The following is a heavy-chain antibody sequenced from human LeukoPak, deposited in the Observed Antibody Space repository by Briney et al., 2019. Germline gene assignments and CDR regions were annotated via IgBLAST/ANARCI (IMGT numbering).Heavy chain of an antibody. CDR3: ARVWSGYPILDY. CDR1: GYSISSGYY. V-gene: IGHV4-38-2*02. J-gene: IGHJ4*02. CDR2: IYHSGST. Sequence: SETLSLTCTVSGYSISSGYYWGWIRQPPGKGLEWIGSIYHSGSTYYNPSLKSRVTTSVDTSKNQFSLKLSSVTAADTAVYYCARVWSGYPILDYWGQGTLVTVSS. D-gene: IGHD3-3*01.